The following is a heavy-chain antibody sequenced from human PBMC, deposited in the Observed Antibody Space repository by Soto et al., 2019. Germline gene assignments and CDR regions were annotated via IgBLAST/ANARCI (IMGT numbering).Heavy chain of an antibody. D-gene: IGHD2-2*02. J-gene: IGHJ6*02. CDR3: TICWAAVRYQYYVLEV. CDR1: GGTHNNYA. Sequence: QVQLLQSGSEVRKPGSSVKVSCKASGGTHNNYAFTWVRQARGQGLEWVGGIIPIFATAVYAQRFEGRVTISADKSTSTAYMELTNLSCDDTAVYYCTICWAAVRYQYYVLEVWGQGTAITVSS. V-gene: IGHV1-69*06. CDR2: IIPIFATA.